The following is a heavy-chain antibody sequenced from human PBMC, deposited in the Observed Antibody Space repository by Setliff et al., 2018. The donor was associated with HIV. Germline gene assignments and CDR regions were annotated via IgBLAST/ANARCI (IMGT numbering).Heavy chain of an antibody. V-gene: IGHV1-3*03. CDR2: INTGNGDT. D-gene: IGHD3-10*01. Sequence: ASVKVSCKASGYTFTSYAMHWVRQAPGQRLEWVGWINTGNGDTRYSQDFQGRVTISRDTSASTAHMELSSLRSEDMAVYYCARSQINLVRGVVHYFDYWGQGTLVTVSS. J-gene: IGHJ4*02. CDR3: ARSQINLVRGVVHYFDY. CDR1: GYTFTSYA.